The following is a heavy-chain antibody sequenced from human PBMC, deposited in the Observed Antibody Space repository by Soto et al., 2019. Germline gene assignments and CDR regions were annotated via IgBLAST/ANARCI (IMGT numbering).Heavy chain of an antibody. D-gene: IGHD6-19*01. CDR1: GFNFRTYG. V-gene: IGHV3-23*01. CDR2: VPGGGETT. J-gene: IGHJ4*02. Sequence: GGSLRLSCAASGFNFRTYGMSWVRQAPGKGLEWVSTVPGGGETTYYADSVKGRFTVSRDNTKNMLFLQMNVLGVEDTDLYYCAKRSEYGSGYFDYWGRGTLVTVSS. CDR3: AKRSEYGSGYFDY.